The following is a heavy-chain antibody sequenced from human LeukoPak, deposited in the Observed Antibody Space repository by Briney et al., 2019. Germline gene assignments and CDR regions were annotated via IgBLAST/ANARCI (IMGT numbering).Heavy chain of an antibody. J-gene: IGHJ6*03. CDR3: ARGRGYDSPYYYYYYMDV. CDR2: ISSNGGST. D-gene: IGHD5-12*01. V-gene: IGHV3-64*01. Sequence: PGGSLRLSCAASGFTFSSYAMHWVRQAPGKGLEYVSAISSNGGSTYYANSVKGRFTISRDNSKNTLHLQMGSLRGEDMAVYYCARGRGYDSPYYYYYYMDVWGKGTTVTVS. CDR1: GFTFSSYA.